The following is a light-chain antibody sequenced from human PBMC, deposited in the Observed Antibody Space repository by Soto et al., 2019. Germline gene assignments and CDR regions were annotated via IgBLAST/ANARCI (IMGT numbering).Light chain of an antibody. V-gene: IGKV1-12*01. Sequence: DIQMTQSPSSVSASVGDRVSITCRASQGISNWLAWYQQEPGRAPKLLIYTGSSLQSGVPSRFSGTGSGTDFPLTISSLQPEDVATCYCQQAKSFHRTFGGGTKVEIK. CDR3: QQAKSFHRT. CDR1: QGISNW. J-gene: IGKJ4*01. CDR2: TGS.